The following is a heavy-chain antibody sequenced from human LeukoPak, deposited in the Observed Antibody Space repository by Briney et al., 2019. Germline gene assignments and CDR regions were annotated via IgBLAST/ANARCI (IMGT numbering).Heavy chain of an antibody. CDR3: ARARDVYYDRAFDI. CDR1: GGSISTIY. CDR2: VYYAGST. D-gene: IGHD3-22*01. J-gene: IGHJ3*02. V-gene: IGHV4-59*12. Sequence: SETLSLTCIVSGGSISTIYWSWIRQPPGKGLEWIGYVYYAGSTVYNPSLKSRVTIAVDMSKNQFSLKLTSVTAADAAVYYCARARDVYYDRAFDIWGQGTIVTVSS.